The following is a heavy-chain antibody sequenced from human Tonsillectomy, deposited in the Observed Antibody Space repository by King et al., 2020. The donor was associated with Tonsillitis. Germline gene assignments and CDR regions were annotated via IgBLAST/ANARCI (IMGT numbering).Heavy chain of an antibody. CDR3: ARADSSDFLRYYYYMDV. CDR1: GYSFTGYY. CDR2: INPNSGDT. V-gene: IGHV1-2*02. J-gene: IGHJ6*03. Sequence: VQLVESGAEVKKPGASVKVSCKASGYSFTGYYMHWVRQAPGQGLEWKGWINPNSGDTKFAQKYQGRVTMTRDTSISTAYMELSRLRSDDTAVYYCARADSSDFLRYYYYMDVWGKGTTVTVSS. D-gene: IGHD6-19*01.